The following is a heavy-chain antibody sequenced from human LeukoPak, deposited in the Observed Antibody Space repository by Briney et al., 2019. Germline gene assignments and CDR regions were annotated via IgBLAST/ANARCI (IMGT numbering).Heavy chain of an antibody. V-gene: IGHV1-2*02. D-gene: IGHD6-13*01. CDR1: GYTFIGYY. J-gene: IGHJ4*02. CDR3: ARGILVRGILDRIAAFDY. CDR2: INPNSGDT. Sequence: GASVKVSCKASGYTFIGYYMHWVRQAPGQGLEWMGWINPNSGDTSYPQRFQGRVTMTRDTSISTAYMELSSLRSDDTAVYYCARGILVRGILDRIAAFDYWGQGTLVTVSS.